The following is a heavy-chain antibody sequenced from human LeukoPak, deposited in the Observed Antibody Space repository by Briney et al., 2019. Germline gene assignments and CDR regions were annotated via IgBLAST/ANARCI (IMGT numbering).Heavy chain of an antibody. V-gene: IGHV3-30*02. D-gene: IGHD6-13*01. Sequence: GGSLRLSCAASGFTFNSYGMHWVRQAPGQGLEWVSFISYGGSDGYYADSVKGRFTISRDNSKNMLYLQMNSLRTEDTAVYYCAKRGTSSWSSIGYWGQGTLVTVPS. CDR2: ISYGGSDG. CDR3: AKRGTSSWSSIGY. CDR1: GFTFNSYG. J-gene: IGHJ4*02.